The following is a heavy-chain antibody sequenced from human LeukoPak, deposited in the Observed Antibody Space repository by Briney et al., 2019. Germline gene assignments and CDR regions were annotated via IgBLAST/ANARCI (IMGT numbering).Heavy chain of an antibody. D-gene: IGHD4-17*01. J-gene: IGHJ4*02. CDR2: ISSSSSYI. CDR1: GFTFSSYS. Sequence: PGGSLRLSCAASGFTFSSYSMNWVRQAPGKGLERVSSISSSSSYIYYADSVKGRFTISRDNAKNSLYLQMNSLRAEDTAVYYCARHNQPMTTVTTFDYWGQGTLVTVSS. CDR3: ARHNQPMTTVTTFDY. V-gene: IGHV3-21*01.